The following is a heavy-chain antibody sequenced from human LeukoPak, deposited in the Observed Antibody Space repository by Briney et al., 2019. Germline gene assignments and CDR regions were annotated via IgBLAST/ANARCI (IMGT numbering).Heavy chain of an antibody. V-gene: IGHV3-66*01. CDR1: GFTVSSNY. Sequence: GGSLRLSCAASGFTVSSNYMSWVRQAPGKGLEWVSVIYSGGSTYYADSVKGRFTISRDNSKNTLYLQMNSLRAEDTAVYYCARDPTVVTPQYYFDYWGQGTLVTVSS. CDR3: ARDPTVVTPQYYFDY. CDR2: IYSGGST. J-gene: IGHJ4*02. D-gene: IGHD4-23*01.